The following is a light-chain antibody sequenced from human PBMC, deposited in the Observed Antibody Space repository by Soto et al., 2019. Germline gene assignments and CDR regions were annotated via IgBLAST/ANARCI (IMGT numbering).Light chain of an antibody. J-gene: IGKJ2*01. V-gene: IGKV1-39*01. CDR3: QHSHGIPYT. Sequence: DIQMTQSPSSLSASVGDRVTITCRASRTITTYLNWYQQKPGKAPKLLIYAASTLEGGVPSRFCVSGSGTDFTLIINSLQPEDVATCYCQHSHGIPYTFGQGTKVEIK. CDR2: AAS. CDR1: RTITTY.